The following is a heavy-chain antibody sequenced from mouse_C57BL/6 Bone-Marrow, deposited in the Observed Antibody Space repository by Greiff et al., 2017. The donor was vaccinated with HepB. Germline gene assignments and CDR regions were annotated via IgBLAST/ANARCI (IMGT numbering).Heavy chain of an antibody. V-gene: IGHV1-5*01. CDR2: IYPGNSDT. D-gene: IGHD4-1*01. Sequence: VHVKQSGTVLARPGASVKMSCKTSGYTFTSYWMHWVKQRPGQGLEWIGAIYPGNSDTSYNQKFKGKAKLTAVTSASTAYMELSSLTNEDSAVYYCTRLRTGTDFDYWGQGTTLTVSS. CDR3: TRLRTGTDFDY. CDR1: GYTFTSYW. J-gene: IGHJ2*01.